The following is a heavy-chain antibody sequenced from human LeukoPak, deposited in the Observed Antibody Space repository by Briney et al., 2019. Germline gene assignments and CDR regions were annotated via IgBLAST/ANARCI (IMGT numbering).Heavy chain of an antibody. V-gene: IGHV3-49*04. CDR2: IRSKAYGGTT. J-gene: IGHJ4*02. CDR3: TRYCSGGSCLTLHLDY. CDR1: GFTFGDYA. Sequence: GGSLRLSCTASGFTFGDYAMSWVRQAPGKGLEWVGFIRSKAYGGTTEYAASVKGRFTISRDDSKSIAYLQMNSLKTEDTAVYYCTRYCSGGSCLTLHLDYWGQGTLVTVSS. D-gene: IGHD2-15*01.